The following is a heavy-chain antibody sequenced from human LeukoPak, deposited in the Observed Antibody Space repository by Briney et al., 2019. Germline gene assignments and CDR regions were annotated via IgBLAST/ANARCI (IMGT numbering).Heavy chain of an antibody. Sequence: PGGSLRLSCAASGFTVSSNYMNWVRQAPGKGLEWVSLIYSGDITYYADSVKGRFTISRDNSKSTLYLQMHSLRAEDTAVYYCRGDSSYWGQGTLVTVSS. D-gene: IGHD2-21*01. CDR1: GFTVSSNY. CDR3: RGDSSY. CDR2: IYSGDIT. V-gene: IGHV3-53*01. J-gene: IGHJ4*02.